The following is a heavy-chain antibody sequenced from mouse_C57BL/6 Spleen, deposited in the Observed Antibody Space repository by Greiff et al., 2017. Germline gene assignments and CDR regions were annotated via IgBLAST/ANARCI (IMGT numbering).Heavy chain of an antibody. CDR3: ARYPIYYYGSSYFYYAMDY. J-gene: IGHJ4*01. CDR2: IYPGDGDT. V-gene: IGHV1-82*01. CDR1: GYAFSSSW. D-gene: IGHD1-1*01. Sequence: QVQLQQSGPELVKPGASVKISCKASGYAFSSSWMNWVKQRPGKGLEWIGRIYPGDGDTNYNGKFKGKAKLTADKSSSTAYMQLSSLTSEDSAVYVCARYPIYYYGSSYFYYAMDYWGQGTSVTVSS.